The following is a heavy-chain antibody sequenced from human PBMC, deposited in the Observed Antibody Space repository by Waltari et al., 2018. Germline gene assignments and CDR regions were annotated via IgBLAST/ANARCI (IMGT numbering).Heavy chain of an antibody. J-gene: IGHJ4*02. CDR1: GYTFTSYD. V-gene: IGHV1-8*01. CDR3: ARVPIYRRSPRGFDY. D-gene: IGHD4-4*01. CDR2: MNPNSGNT. Sequence: QVQLVQSGAEVKKPGASVTVSCKASGYTFTSYDINWVRQATGQGLEWMGRMNPNSGNTGYAQKFQGRVTMTRNTSISTAYMELSSLRSEDTAVYYCARVPIYRRSPRGFDYWGQGTLVTVSS.